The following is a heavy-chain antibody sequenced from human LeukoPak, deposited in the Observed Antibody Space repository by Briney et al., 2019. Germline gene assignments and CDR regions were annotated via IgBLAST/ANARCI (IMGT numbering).Heavy chain of an antibody. CDR3: ARGGGGYSYGYLDY. Sequence: SETLSLTCTVSGGSISSYYWSWIRQPPGKGLEWIGYIYYSGSTNYNPSLKSRVTISVDTSKNQFSLKLSSVTAADTAVYYCARGGGGYSYGYLDYWGQGTLVTVPS. D-gene: IGHD5-18*01. CDR2: IYYSGST. CDR1: GGSISSYY. J-gene: IGHJ4*02. V-gene: IGHV4-59*01.